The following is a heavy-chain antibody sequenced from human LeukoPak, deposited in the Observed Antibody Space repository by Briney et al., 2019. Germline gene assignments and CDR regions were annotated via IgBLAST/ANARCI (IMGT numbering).Heavy chain of an antibody. J-gene: IGHJ4*02. CDR1: GFTFSSYE. CDR2: ISSSGSTI. V-gene: IGHV3-48*03. Sequence: GGSLRLSCAASGFTFSSYEMNWVRQAPGKGLEWVSYISSSGSTIYYADSVKGRFTISRDNAKNSLYLQMNSLRAEDTAVYYCARVGRYCSGGSCSPGCDYWGQGTLVTVSS. CDR3: ARVGRYCSGGSCSPGCDY. D-gene: IGHD2-15*01.